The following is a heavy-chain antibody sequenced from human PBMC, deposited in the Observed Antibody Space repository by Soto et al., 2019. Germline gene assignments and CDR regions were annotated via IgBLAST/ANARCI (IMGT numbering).Heavy chain of an antibody. D-gene: IGHD3-16*01. CDR2: ISSSSSYT. V-gene: IGHV3-11*06. CDR3: ARPDGGSDYWYFDL. Sequence: PGGSLRLSCAASGFTFSDYYISWIRQAPGKGLEWVSYISSSSSYTNYADSVKGRFTISRDSAKNSLYLQMNSLRAEDTAVHYCARPDGGSDYWYFDLWGRGTLVTVSS. J-gene: IGHJ2*01. CDR1: GFTFSDYY.